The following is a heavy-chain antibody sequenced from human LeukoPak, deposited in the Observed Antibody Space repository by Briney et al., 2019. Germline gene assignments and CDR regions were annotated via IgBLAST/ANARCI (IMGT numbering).Heavy chain of an antibody. J-gene: IGHJ5*02. Sequence: SETLSLTCTVSGXSITSTSYYWSWIRHHPGKGLGWIGYIYYSGSTYYNPSLKSRVTISIDTSKNQFSLKLSSVTAADTAVYYCARGARVVVATVNWFDPWGQGTLVTVSS. CDR1: GXSITSTSYY. CDR3: ARGARVVVATVNWFDP. V-gene: IGHV4-31*03. CDR2: IYYSGST. D-gene: IGHD2-15*01.